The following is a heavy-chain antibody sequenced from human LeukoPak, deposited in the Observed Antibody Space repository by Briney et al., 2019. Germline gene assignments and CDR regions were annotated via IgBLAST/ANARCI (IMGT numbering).Heavy chain of an antibody. V-gene: IGHV1-69*13. Sequence: SVKVSCKASGGTFSSYAISWVRQAPGQGLEWMGGIIPIFGTANYAQKFQGRVTITADESTSTAYMELSSLRSEDTAVYYCARETRRDYSNYRTFDSWGQGTLVTVSS. J-gene: IGHJ4*02. CDR3: ARETRRDYSNYRTFDS. CDR2: IIPIFGTA. CDR1: GGTFSSYA. D-gene: IGHD4-11*01.